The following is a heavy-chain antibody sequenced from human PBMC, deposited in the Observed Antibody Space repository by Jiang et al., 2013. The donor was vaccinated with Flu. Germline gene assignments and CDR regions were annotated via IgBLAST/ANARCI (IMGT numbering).Heavy chain of an antibody. D-gene: IGHD2-2*01. Sequence: VQLVESGGGVVQPGRSLRLSCAASGFTFSSYGMHWVRQAPGKGLEWVAVISYDATNKYYADSVKGRFTISRDNSKHTLYLQMNSLRAEDTAVYYCAKDVYMRGYCSSTSCSSRGLDYWGQGALVTVSS. CDR3: AKDVYMRGYCSSTSCSSRGLDY. CDR2: ISYDATNK. J-gene: IGHJ4*02. CDR1: GFTFSSYG. V-gene: IGHV3-30*18.